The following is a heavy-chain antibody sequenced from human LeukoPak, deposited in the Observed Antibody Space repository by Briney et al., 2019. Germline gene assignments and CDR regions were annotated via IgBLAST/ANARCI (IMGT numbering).Heavy chain of an antibody. V-gene: IGHV4-39*01. Sequence: SETLSLTXTVSGGSISSSSYYWGWIRQPPGRGLEWIGSIYYSGSTYYNPSVKSRVTISVDTSKNQFSLKLSSVTAADTAVYYCARHGSSWYYFDYWGQGTLVTVSS. CDR3: ARHGSSWYYFDY. D-gene: IGHD6-13*01. J-gene: IGHJ4*02. CDR1: GGSISSSSYY. CDR2: IYYSGST.